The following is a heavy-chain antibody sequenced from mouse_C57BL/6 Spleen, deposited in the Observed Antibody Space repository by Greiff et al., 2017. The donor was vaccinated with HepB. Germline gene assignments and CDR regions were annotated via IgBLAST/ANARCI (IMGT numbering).Heavy chain of an antibody. CDR3: AASGLYDGYYFFDY. J-gene: IGHJ2*01. CDR2: IYPYNGVS. D-gene: IGHD2-3*01. Sequence: EVQLQQSGPELVKPGASVKISCKASGYSFTGYYMHWVKQSHGNILDWIGYIYPYNGVSSYNQKFKGKATLTVDKSSSTAYMELRSLTSEDSAVYYCAASGLYDGYYFFDYWGQGTTLTVSS. CDR1: GYSFTGYY. V-gene: IGHV1-31*01.